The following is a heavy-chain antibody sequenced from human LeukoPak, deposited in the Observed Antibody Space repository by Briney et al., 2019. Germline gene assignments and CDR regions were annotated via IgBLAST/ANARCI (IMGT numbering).Heavy chain of an antibody. CDR2: IYSGGST. D-gene: IGHD1-14*01. V-gene: IGHV3-66*01. Sequence: GGSLRLSCAASGFTVSSNYMSWVRQAPGKGLEWVSVIYSGGSTYYADSVKGRFTISRDNSKNTLYLQMNSLRAEDTAVYYCAREIDSSPESRYYSYYYGMDVWGQGTTVTVSS. J-gene: IGHJ6*02. CDR1: GFTVSSNY. CDR3: AREIDSSPESRYYSYYYGMDV.